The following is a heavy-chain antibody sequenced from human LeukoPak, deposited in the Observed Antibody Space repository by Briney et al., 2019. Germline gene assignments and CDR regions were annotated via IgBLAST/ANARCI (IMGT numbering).Heavy chain of an antibody. J-gene: IGHJ6*02. CDR3: ARAHYYYYGMDV. Sequence: SVKVSCKASGGTFSSYAISWVRQAPGQGLEWMGRIIPILGIANYAQKFQGRVTITADKSTSTAYMELSSLGSEDTAVYYCARAHYYYYGMDVWGQGTTVTVSS. CDR1: GGTFSSYA. CDR2: IIPILGIA. V-gene: IGHV1-69*04.